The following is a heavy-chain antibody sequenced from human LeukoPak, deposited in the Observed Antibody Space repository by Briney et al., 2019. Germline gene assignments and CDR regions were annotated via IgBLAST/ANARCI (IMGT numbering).Heavy chain of an antibody. CDR1: GGSISSGSYY. V-gene: IGHV4-61*02. CDR2: IYTSGST. Sequence: SETLSLTCTVSGGSISSGSYYWSWIRQPAGKGLEWIGRIYTSGSTNYNPSLKSRVTISVDTSKNQFSLKLSSVTAADTAVYYCAREGFLEWLSAPNDAFDIWGQGTMVTVSS. J-gene: IGHJ3*02. D-gene: IGHD3-3*01. CDR3: AREGFLEWLSAPNDAFDI.